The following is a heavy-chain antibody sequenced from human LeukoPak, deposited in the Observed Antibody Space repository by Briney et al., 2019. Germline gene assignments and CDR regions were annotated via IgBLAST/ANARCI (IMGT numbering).Heavy chain of an antibody. Sequence: ASVKVSCKASGYTFTSYAMHWVRQAPGQRLEWMGWINAGNGNTKYSQKFQGRVTITRDTSASTAYMELSSLRPEDTAVYYCARVSIRLWIHNGLDYWGQGTLVTVSS. CDR2: INAGNGNT. D-gene: IGHD5-18*01. CDR3: ARVSIRLWIHNGLDY. CDR1: GYTFTSYA. J-gene: IGHJ4*02. V-gene: IGHV1-3*01.